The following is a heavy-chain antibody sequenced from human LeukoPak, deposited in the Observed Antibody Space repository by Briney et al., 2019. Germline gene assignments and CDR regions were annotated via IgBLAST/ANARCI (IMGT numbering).Heavy chain of an antibody. CDR3: ARDSTYYYGSGAKNDY. V-gene: IGHV1-69*13. D-gene: IGHD3-10*01. CDR1: GGTFSSYA. CDR2: IIPIFGTT. J-gene: IGHJ4*02. Sequence: SVKVSCKASGGTFSSYAFSWVRQAPGQGLEWMAGIIPIFGTTNYAQKFQGRVTITADESTSTAYMELRSLRSDDTAVYYCARDSTYYYGSGAKNDYWGQGTLVTVSS.